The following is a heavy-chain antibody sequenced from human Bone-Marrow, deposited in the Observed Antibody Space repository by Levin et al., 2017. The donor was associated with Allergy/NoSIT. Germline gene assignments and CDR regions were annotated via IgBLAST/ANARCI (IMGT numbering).Heavy chain of an antibody. CDR1: GFTFSSYS. CDR2: VSSDSSTI. J-gene: IGHJ4*02. D-gene: IGHD3-22*01. Sequence: GESLKISCVASGFTFSSYSMNWVRQAPGKGLEWISYVSSDSSTIYHADSVKGRFTISRDNAKNSLYLQMNSLRDEDMAVYYCARESSSGHLQFAYWGQGTLVTVSS. CDR3: ARESSSGHLQFAY. V-gene: IGHV3-48*02.